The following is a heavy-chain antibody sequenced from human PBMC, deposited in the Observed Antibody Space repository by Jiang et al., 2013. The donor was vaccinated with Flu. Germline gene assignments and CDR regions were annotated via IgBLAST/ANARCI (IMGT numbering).Heavy chain of an antibody. Sequence: VQLVESGGGLVQPGRSLRLSCTASGFTFGDYAMSWFRQAPGKGLEWVGFIRSKAYRGTTEYAASVKGRFTISRDDSKSIAYLQMSSLRTEDTAVYYCTRDLVRDIIMIPATYFDSWAREPWSPSPQ. V-gene: IGHV3-49*03. CDR3: TRDLVRDIIMIPATYFDS. CDR1: GFTFGDYA. D-gene: IGHD2-2*01. CDR2: IRSKAYRGTT. J-gene: IGHJ4*02.